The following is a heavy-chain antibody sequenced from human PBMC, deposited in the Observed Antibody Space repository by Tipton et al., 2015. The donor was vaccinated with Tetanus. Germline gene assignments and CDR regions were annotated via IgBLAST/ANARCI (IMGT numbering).Heavy chain of an antibody. Sequence: GLVKPSETLSLSCAVSGVSIRSSSFFWGWIRQSPGKGLEWIGEINEGGSTNYNPSLESRVSISVDTSKHRFSLKVNSVIAADTATYYCARWIGVIPVTGNDAFDVWGPGAMVTVSS. CDR1: GVSIRSSSFF. CDR2: INEGGST. J-gene: IGHJ3*01. CDR3: ARWIGVIPVTGNDAFDV. D-gene: IGHD3-16*01. V-gene: IGHV4-39*07.